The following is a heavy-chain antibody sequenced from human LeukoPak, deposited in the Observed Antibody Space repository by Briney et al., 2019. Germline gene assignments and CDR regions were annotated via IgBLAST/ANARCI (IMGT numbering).Heavy chain of an antibody. V-gene: IGHV4-34*01. CDR3: ARRRSKNIVVVPAASRLAAFDI. CDR1: AVSFTGYY. J-gene: IGHJ3*02. CDR2: INHIGTT. D-gene: IGHD2-2*01. Sequence: SATLSLTCAVYAVSFTGYYWSWIRHPPGNGLESIGEINHIGTTNYNPSLKSRVTISVDTSKNQFSLKLSSVTAADTAVYYCARRRSKNIVVVPAASRLAAFDIWGQGTMVTVSS.